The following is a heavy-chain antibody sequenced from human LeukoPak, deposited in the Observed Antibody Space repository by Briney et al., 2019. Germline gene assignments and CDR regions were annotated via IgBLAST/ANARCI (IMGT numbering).Heavy chain of an antibody. CDR2: ISNDGSNK. D-gene: IGHD4-17*01. Sequence: PGRSLRLSCAASGFTFSSYDMHWVRQAPGKGLEWVAVISNDGSNKYYADSVKGQFTISRDNSKNTLYLQMNSLRAEDTAVYYCAKPILPRDYGLDYWGQGTLVTVSS. CDR1: GFTFSSYD. J-gene: IGHJ4*02. CDR3: AKPILPRDYGLDY. V-gene: IGHV3-30*18.